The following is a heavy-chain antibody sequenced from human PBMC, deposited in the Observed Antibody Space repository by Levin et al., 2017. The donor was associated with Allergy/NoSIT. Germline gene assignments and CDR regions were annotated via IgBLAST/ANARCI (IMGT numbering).Heavy chain of an antibody. CDR3: ARFARPAGVYDSSDSYDF. CDR1: GFTFSNYA. D-gene: IGHD3-22*01. CDR2: FRDTHYT. V-gene: IGHV3-23*01. J-gene: IGHJ3*01. Sequence: PGESLKISCAASGFTFSNYAMSWVRQAPGKGLEWVAGFRDTHYTNYAESVTGRFSISRDNSRNMFYLQMNSLRVEDTAVYYCARFARPAGVYDSSDSYDFWGQGTMVTVSS.